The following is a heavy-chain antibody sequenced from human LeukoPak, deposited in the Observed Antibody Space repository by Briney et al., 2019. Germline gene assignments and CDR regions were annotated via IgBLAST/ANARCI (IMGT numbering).Heavy chain of an antibody. V-gene: IGHV3-11*01. CDR2: ISSSGSTI. J-gene: IGHJ6*02. CDR3: ARDFGPVGLGLYYYYGMDV. CDR1: GFTFSDYY. Sequence: GGSLGLSCAASGFTFSDYYMSWIRQAPGKGLEWVSYISSSGSTIYYADSVKGRFTISRDNAKNSLYLQMNSLRAEDTAVYYCARDFGPVGLGLYYYYGMDVWGQGTTVTVSS. D-gene: IGHD3/OR15-3a*01.